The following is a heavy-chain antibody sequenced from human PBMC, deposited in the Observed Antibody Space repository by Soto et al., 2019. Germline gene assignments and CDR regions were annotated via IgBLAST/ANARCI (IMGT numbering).Heavy chain of an antibody. V-gene: IGHV4-30-4*01. CDR2: IYYSGST. CDR1: GGSISSGDYY. J-gene: IGHJ4*02. CDR3: ARVRTDGSGSYYTPDFDY. Sequence: QVQLQESGPGLVKPSQTLSLTCTVSGGSISSGDYYWSWIRQPPGKGLEWIGYIYYSGSTYYNPSLKRRVTIAVDTSKNQFSLKLSSVTAADTAVYYCARVRTDGSGSYYTPDFDYWGQGTLVTVSS. D-gene: IGHD3-10*01.